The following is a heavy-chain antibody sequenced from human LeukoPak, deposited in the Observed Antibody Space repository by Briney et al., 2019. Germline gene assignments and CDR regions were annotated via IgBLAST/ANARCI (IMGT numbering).Heavy chain of an antibody. Sequence: RSGGSLRLSCAASGFTFSSYWMHWVRQAPGKGLVWVSRINSDGSSTSYADSVKGRFTISRDNAKNTLYLQMNSLRAEDTAVYYCARVVNIAAAGDNWFDPWGQGTLVTVSS. V-gene: IGHV3-74*01. D-gene: IGHD6-13*01. CDR3: ARVVNIAAAGDNWFDP. J-gene: IGHJ5*02. CDR2: INSDGSST. CDR1: GFTFSSYW.